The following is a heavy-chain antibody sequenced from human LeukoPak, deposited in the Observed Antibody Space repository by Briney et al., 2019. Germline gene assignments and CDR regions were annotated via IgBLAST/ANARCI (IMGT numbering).Heavy chain of an antibody. D-gene: IGHD4-17*01. V-gene: IGHV4-34*01. CDR1: GGSFSEHY. Sequence: SETLSLTCAVYGGSFSEHYWSWIRQPPGKGLEWIGEVNHSGRTNYNPPLKSRATISADRSQNQFSLKLSSVTAADTAVYYCARGLGLRVMTTVTTFDYWGQGTLVTVSS. J-gene: IGHJ4*02. CDR2: VNHSGRT. CDR3: ARGLGLRVMTTVTTFDY.